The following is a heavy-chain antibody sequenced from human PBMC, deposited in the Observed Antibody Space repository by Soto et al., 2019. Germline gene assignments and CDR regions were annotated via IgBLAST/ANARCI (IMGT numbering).Heavy chain of an antibody. D-gene: IGHD1-20*01. Sequence: GGSLRLSCAASGFTFDNYCMSWVRQAPGKGLEWVSSISGSGGSTYYADSVKDRFTISRDNSKNTLYLQMNSLRAEDTAVYYCAKGRYNWKFGDMWGQGTTVTVS. CDR2: ISGSGGST. V-gene: IGHV3-23*01. J-gene: IGHJ3*02. CDR1: GFTFDNYC. CDR3: AKGRYNWKFGDM.